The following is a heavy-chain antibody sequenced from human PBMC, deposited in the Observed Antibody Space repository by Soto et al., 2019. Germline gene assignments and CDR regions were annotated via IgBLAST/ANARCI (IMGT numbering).Heavy chain of an antibody. V-gene: IGHV3-23*01. D-gene: IGHD1-26*01. Sequence: PLGVLRLSCATSGFTFSDHAMHWVRQAPGEGLEWVSGVRGDFVTTPYADSVKGRFTISRDNSKNTLYLQMNSLRAEDTAIYYCVKEGKMGVEGFDFWGQGTLVTVSS. J-gene: IGHJ4*02. CDR2: VRGDFVTT. CDR3: VKEGKMGVEGFDF. CDR1: GFTFSDHA.